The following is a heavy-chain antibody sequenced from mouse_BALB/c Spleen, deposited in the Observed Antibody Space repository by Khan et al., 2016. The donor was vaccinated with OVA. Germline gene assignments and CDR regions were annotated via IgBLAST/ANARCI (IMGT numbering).Heavy chain of an antibody. CDR2: ITYSGST. CDR1: GYSITSDYA. CDR3: ARRSV. V-gene: IGHV3-2*02. Sequence: EVQLQESGPGLVKPSQSLSLTCTVTGYSITSDYAWNWIRQFPGNKLEWVGYITYSGSTSYNPYLKSRISITRDTSKNQFFLQLNSVTTEDTATYFCARRSVWGAGTTVTVSS. J-gene: IGHJ1*01.